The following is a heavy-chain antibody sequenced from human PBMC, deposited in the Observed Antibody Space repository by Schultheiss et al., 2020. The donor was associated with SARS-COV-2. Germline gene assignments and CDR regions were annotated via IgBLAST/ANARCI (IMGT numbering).Heavy chain of an antibody. D-gene: IGHD3-16*01. CDR3: ARADRFIDY. V-gene: IGHV3-13*05. J-gene: IGHJ4*02. Sequence: GGSLRLSCAASGFTFSSYAMSWVRQAPGKGLEWVSAIGTAGDPYYPGSVKGRFTVSRDNSKNTMYLQMNSLRAEDTAVYYCARADRFIDYWGQGTLVTVSS. CDR2: IGTAGDP. CDR1: GFTFSSYA.